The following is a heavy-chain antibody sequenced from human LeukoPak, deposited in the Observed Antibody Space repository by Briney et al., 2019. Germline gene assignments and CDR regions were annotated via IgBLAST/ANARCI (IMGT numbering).Heavy chain of an antibody. CDR2: IYYSGTT. D-gene: IGHD3/OR15-3a*01. CDR3: ARRAGTGYYYFDY. V-gene: IGHV4-39*01. J-gene: IGHJ4*02. CDR1: GGSISSSSYY. Sequence: SETLSLTCTVSGGSISSSSYYWGWIRQPPGKGLEWIGNIYYSGTTFYSPSLKSRVTISVDTSKNQFSLNPNSVTAADTAVYYCARRAGTGYYYFDYWGQGTLVTVSS.